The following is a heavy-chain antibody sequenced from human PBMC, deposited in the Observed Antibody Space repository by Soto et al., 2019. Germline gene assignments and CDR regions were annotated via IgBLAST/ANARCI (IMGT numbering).Heavy chain of an antibody. Sequence: ASVKVSCKASGYTFTSYYIYWVRQAPGQGLEWMGWINPITGGTNYAPKFQGRVTMTRDTSITTAYMELSRMRSDDTAVYYCARNYYDSSDRDYLDYWGQGTPVTVSS. CDR3: ARNYYDSSDRDYLDY. CDR2: INPITGGT. CDR1: GYTFTSYY. J-gene: IGHJ4*02. D-gene: IGHD3-22*01. V-gene: IGHV1-2*02.